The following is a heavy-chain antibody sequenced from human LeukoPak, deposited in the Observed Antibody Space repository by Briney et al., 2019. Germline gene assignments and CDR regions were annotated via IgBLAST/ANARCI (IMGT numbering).Heavy chain of an antibody. D-gene: IGHD6-13*01. CDR2: IYNSGST. V-gene: IGHV4-59*08. Sequence: PPETLSLTCTVSGGSISSYYWSWIRQPPGKGLEWVGYIYNSGSTNYNPSLKSRVTISLGTSKNQFSLKLSSVTAADTAVYYCARIGSSSWYSFDYWGQGTLVTVSS. CDR3: ARIGSSSWYSFDY. CDR1: GGSISSYY. J-gene: IGHJ4*02.